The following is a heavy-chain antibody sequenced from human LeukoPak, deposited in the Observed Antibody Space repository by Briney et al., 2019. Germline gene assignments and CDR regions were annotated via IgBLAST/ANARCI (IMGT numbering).Heavy chain of an antibody. V-gene: IGHV4-39*02. Sequence: PSETLSLTCTVSGGSISSSSYYWGWIRQPPGKGLEWIGSIYYSGSTYYNPSLKSRVTMSVDTSKTHFSLRLSYVTAADTAVYYCATLRGHSTAVLDYWGQGTLVTVSS. CDR2: IYYSGST. CDR3: ATLRGHSTAVLDY. J-gene: IGHJ4*02. D-gene: IGHD2-2*01. CDR1: GGSISSSSYY.